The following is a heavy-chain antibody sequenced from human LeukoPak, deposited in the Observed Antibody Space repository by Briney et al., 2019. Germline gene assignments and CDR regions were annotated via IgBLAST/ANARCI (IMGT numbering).Heavy chain of an antibody. D-gene: IGHD2-15*01. Sequence: ASVKVSCKASGYTFTSYAINWVRQATGQGLEWMGWMNPNSGNTGYAQKFQGRVTMTRNTSISTAYMELSSLRSEGTAVYYCARAGGYCGRISCPYYFDYWGQGSLVAVSS. CDR3: ARAGGYCGRISCPYYFDY. V-gene: IGHV1-8*01. CDR2: MNPNSGNT. J-gene: IGHJ4*02. CDR1: GYTFTSYA.